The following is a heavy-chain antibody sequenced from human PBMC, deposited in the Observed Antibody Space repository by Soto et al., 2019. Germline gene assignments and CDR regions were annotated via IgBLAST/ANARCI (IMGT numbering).Heavy chain of an antibody. V-gene: IGHV1-18*01. Sequence: QVQLVQSGAAVKKPGASVKVSCKASGYTFTSYGFSWVRQAPGQGLEWMGWISAYNGNTNYAQKLQGRVTMTTDTHTSTAYMELRSLRSDDTAVYYCASYHLNSYYYGMDVWGQGTTVTVSS. CDR2: ISAYNGNT. CDR3: ASYHLNSYYYGMDV. J-gene: IGHJ6*02. CDR1: GYTFTSYG.